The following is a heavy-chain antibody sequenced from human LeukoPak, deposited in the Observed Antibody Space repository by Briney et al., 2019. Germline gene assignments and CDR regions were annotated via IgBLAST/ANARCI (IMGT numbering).Heavy chain of an antibody. J-gene: IGHJ5*02. CDR3: ARDAIAAAGTNWFDP. D-gene: IGHD6-13*01. Sequence: ASVKVSFKASGYTFTGYYMHWVRQAPGQGLEWMGWINPNSGGTNYAQKFQGRVTMTRDTSISTAYMELSRLRSDDTAVYYCARDAIAAAGTNWFDPWGQGTLVTVSS. CDR2: INPNSGGT. V-gene: IGHV1-2*02. CDR1: GYTFTGYY.